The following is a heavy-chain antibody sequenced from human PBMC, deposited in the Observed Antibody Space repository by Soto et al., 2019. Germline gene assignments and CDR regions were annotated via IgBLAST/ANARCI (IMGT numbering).Heavy chain of an antibody. CDR1: GGSFSGYY. D-gene: IGHD2-2*01. CDR2: INHSGST. V-gene: IGHV4-34*01. Sequence: PSETLSLTCAVYGGSFSGYYWSWIRQPPGKGLEWIGEINHSGSTNYNPSLKSRVTISVDTSKNQFSLKLSSVTAADTAVYYCARGIVVVPAAMTRNYYYYMDVWGKGTTVTVSS. CDR3: ARGIVVVPAAMTRNYYYYMDV. J-gene: IGHJ6*03.